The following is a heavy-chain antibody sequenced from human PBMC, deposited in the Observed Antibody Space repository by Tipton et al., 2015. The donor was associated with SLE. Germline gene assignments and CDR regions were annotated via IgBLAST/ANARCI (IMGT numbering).Heavy chain of an antibody. Sequence: TLSLTCAVSGGSISSNNWWSWVRQPPGKGLVWIGEIYHSGSTNYNPSLRSRVTISLDKSKNQFSLQLSSVTAADTAVYYCARDDLTVGAFDIWGQGTMVTVSS. CDR1: GGSISSNNW. D-gene: IGHD4-11*01. J-gene: IGHJ3*02. CDR3: ARDDLTVGAFDI. V-gene: IGHV4-4*02. CDR2: IYHSGST.